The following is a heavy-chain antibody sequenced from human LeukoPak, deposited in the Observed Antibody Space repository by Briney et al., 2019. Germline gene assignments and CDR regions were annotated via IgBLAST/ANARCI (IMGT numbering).Heavy chain of an antibody. CDR3: ARVYYYDSSGYYWFDP. CDR1: GGSISGSTYY. CDR2: MSASGST. J-gene: IGHJ5*02. V-gene: IGHV4-39*07. Sequence: SETLSLTCTVSGGSISGSTYYWGWVRQPPGKGLEWIGRMSASGSTNYSPSLKSRVTMSVDTSRSQFSLRLNSVTAADTAVYYCARVYYYDSSGYYWFDPWGQGTLVTVSS. D-gene: IGHD3-22*01.